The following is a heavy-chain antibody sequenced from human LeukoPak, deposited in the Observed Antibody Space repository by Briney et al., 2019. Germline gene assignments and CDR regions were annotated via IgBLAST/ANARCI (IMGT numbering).Heavy chain of an antibody. Sequence: ASVKVSCKASGYTFSSYEINWVRQAAGQGLEWMGWMNPNTGNTGYTQKFQGRVTMTRDTTISTAYMELSSLRSEDTAVYYCARLSQTPAWYDGSTYYYLGYWGQGTLVTVSS. V-gene: IGHV1-8*01. J-gene: IGHJ4*02. CDR1: GYTFSSYE. D-gene: IGHD3-22*01. CDR3: ARLSQTPAWYDGSTYYYLGY. CDR2: MNPNTGNT.